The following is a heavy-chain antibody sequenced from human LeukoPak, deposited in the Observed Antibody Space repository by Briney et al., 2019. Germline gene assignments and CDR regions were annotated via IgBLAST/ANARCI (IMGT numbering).Heavy chain of an antibody. CDR1: GYSISSSNW. CDR3: ARGVDPAAYDY. CDR2: IYYGGST. V-gene: IGHV4-28*03. J-gene: IGHJ4*02. Sequence: PSETLSLTCAVSGYSISSSNWWGWIRQPPGEGLEWIGYIYYGGSTYYNPSLKSRVTMSVDTSKNQVSLKLSSVTAADTAVYYCARGVDPAAYDYWGQGTLVTVSS. D-gene: IGHD2-2*01.